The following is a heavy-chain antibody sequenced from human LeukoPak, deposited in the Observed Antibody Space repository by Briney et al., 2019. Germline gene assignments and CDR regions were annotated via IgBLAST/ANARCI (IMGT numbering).Heavy chain of an antibody. CDR1: GYTLINYY. CDR3: ARDVAAAGSAFDF. V-gene: IGHV1-46*01. CDR2: INPSGGSP. Sequence: ASVKVSCTSSGYTLINYYIHWVRQAPGQGLEWMGIINPSGGSPTYAQKFQGRVTMTSDMSTSTVYMELSSLGSEDTAVYYCARDVAAAGSAFDFWGQGTMVTVSS. J-gene: IGHJ3*01. D-gene: IGHD6-13*01.